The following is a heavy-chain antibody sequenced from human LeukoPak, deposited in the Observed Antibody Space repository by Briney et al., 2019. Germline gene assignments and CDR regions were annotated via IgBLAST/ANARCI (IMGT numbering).Heavy chain of an antibody. CDR3: ARDPEVGPPFDY. V-gene: IGHV3-7*01. CDR1: GFTFSNAW. J-gene: IGHJ4*02. Sequence: GGSLRLSCAASGFTFSNAWMSRVRQAPGKGLEWVANIKQDGSEKYYVDSVKGRFTISRDNAKNSLYLQMNSLRAEDTAVYYCARDPEVGPPFDYWGQGTLVTVSS. CDR2: IKQDGSEK. D-gene: IGHD1-26*01.